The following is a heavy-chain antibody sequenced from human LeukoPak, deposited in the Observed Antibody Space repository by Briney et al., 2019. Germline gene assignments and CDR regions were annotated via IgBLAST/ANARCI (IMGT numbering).Heavy chain of an antibody. V-gene: IGHV3-23*01. D-gene: IGHD3-22*01. CDR3: AKIPDSSGYLYYFDY. CDR1: GFTFSSYA. CDR2: ISGSGGST. J-gene: IGHJ4*02. Sequence: GGSLRLSCAASGFTFSSYAMSWVRQAPGKGLEWVSAISGSGGSTYYADSVKGRFTISRDNPKNTLYLQMNSLTADDTAVYYCAKIPDSSGYLYYFDYWGQGTLVTVSS.